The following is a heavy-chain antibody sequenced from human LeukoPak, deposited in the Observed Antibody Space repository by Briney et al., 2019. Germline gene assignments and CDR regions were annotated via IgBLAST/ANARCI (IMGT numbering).Heavy chain of an antibody. D-gene: IGHD3-10*01. CDR1: GGSINSYY. CDR3: ARSSYYCGADALDI. CDR2: VYYSGST. Sequence: PSETLSLTCTVSGGSINSYYWTWIRQPPGKGLEWIGYVYYSGSTNYNPSLKSRVTISVDTSKNQFSLKLSSVTAADTAVYYCARSSYYCGADALDIWGQGTMVTVSS. V-gene: IGHV4-59*01. J-gene: IGHJ3*02.